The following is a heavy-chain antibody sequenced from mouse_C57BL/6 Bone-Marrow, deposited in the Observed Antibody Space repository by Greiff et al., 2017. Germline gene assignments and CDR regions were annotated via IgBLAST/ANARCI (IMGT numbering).Heavy chain of an antibody. D-gene: IGHD2-13*01. CDR2: IDPEDGET. Sequence: VQLQQSGAELVKPGASVKLSCTASGFNIKDYYMPWVKQRTEQGLEWIGRIDPEDGETKYAPKFQGKVTITADTSSNTAYLQLSSLTSEDTAVYYCAPTPSDYGDGLFAYWGQGTLVTVSA. V-gene: IGHV14-2*01. J-gene: IGHJ3*01. CDR1: GFNIKDYY. CDR3: APTPSDYGDGLFAY.